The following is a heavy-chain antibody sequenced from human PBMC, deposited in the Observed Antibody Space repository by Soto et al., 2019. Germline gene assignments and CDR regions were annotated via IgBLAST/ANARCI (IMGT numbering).Heavy chain of an antibody. J-gene: IGHJ3*02. D-gene: IGHD3-22*01. CDR1: GFSLSNARMG. V-gene: IGHV2-26*01. Sequence: SCPTLVNPTETLTLTCTVSGFSLSNARMGXSWIRQPPGKALEWLAHIFSNDEKSYSTSLKSRLTISQDTSKSQVVLTMTNLYPVDTATYYGARTPTYYYESSGGRFAFDIWGQGTMVTVSS. CDR3: ARTPTYYYESSGGRFAFDI. CDR2: IFSNDEK.